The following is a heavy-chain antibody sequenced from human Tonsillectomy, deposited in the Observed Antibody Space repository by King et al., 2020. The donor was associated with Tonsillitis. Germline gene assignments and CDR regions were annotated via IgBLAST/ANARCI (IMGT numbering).Heavy chain of an antibody. V-gene: IGHV3-11*05. J-gene: IGHJ4*02. CDR1: GFSFNDYY. Sequence: VQLVESGGGLVKPGGSLRLSCAASGFSFNDYYMTWIRQAPGKGLEWVSHIGSSATYTKYADSVRGRFTISRDNSKNSVYLQMNSLSAEETAVYYCARDNVDRYGDYFDYWGQGTLVTVSS. CDR3: ARDNVDRYGDYFDY. D-gene: IGHD4-17*01. CDR2: IGSSATYT.